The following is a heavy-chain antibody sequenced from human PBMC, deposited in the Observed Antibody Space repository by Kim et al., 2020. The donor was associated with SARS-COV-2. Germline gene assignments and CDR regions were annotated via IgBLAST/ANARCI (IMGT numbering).Heavy chain of an antibody. V-gene: IGHV1-69*13. CDR3: ARARGFPKYYDILTGWEPYFDY. CDR2: IIPIFGTA. Sequence: SVKVSCKASGGTFSSYAISWVRQAPGQGLEWMGGIIPIFGTANYAQKFQGRVTITADESTSTAYMELSSLRSEDTAVYYCARARGFPKYYDILTGWEPYFDYWGQGTLVTVSS. CDR1: GGTFSSYA. J-gene: IGHJ4*02. D-gene: IGHD3-9*01.